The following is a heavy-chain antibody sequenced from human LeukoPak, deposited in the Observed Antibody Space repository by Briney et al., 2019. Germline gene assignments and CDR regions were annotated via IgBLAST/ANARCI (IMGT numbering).Heavy chain of an antibody. CDR2: IYYTGTA. CDR3: AKFATVTVPNWLDF. V-gene: IGHV4-59*01. Sequence: KSSETLFLTCTVPVDSIRCYFWSWIRQPPGEGLQFIGYIYYTGTASYNPSLNSRVTMSVDTSKNQFSLKVSSVTAADTAVYYCAKFATVTVPNWLDFWGHGILVTVSS. CDR1: VDSIRCYF. D-gene: IGHD4-17*01. J-gene: IGHJ5*01.